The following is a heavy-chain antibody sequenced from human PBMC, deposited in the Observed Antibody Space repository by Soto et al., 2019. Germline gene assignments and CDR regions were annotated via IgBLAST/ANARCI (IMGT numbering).Heavy chain of an antibody. J-gene: IGHJ4*02. V-gene: IGHV4-39*01. CDR3: TTRISYDFWGGLLDY. CDR2: LHYSGGT. D-gene: IGHD3-3*01. CDR1: GGSISSSNYY. Sequence: QLQLQESGPGLVKPSETLSLTCTVSGGSISSSNYYWGWIRQPPGKGLEWIGTLHYSGGTYYNPSLKSRVTISVDTSKNQFSLRLTSVTAADTAVYYCTTRISYDFWGGLLDYWGQGTLVTVSS.